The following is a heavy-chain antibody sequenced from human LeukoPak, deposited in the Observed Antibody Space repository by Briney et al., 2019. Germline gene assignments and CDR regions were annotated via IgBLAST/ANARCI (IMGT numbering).Heavy chain of an antibody. D-gene: IGHD3-22*01. CDR2: IYHSGST. V-gene: IGHV4-38-2*02. Sequence: SETLSLTCTVSGYSISSGYFWGWIRQSPGKGLDWIGIIYHSGSTYYNPSLKSRVTISVDTSKNQFSLKLTSVTAADTAVYYCARAPFGYYDSSGYRPYYYYYMDVWGKGTTVTVSS. CDR1: GYSISSGYF. CDR3: ARAPFGYYDSSGYRPYYYYYMDV. J-gene: IGHJ6*03.